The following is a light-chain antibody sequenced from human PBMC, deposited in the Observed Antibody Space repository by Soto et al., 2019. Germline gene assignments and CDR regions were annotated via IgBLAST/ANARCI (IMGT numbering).Light chain of an antibody. Sequence: EIVLTPSPATLSLSPGERATLCCRASQSVSSYLAWYQQKPGQAPRLLFYGASTRATGLPARFTGSGSGTEFTLTISSLQSEDFAVYYCQQYNNWPLTFGGGTKGDIK. J-gene: IGKJ4*01. CDR2: GAS. CDR3: QQYNNWPLT. CDR1: QSVSSY. V-gene: IGKV3-15*01.